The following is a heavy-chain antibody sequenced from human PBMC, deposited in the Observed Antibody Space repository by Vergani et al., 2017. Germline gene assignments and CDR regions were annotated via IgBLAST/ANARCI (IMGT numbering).Heavy chain of an antibody. CDR1: GGSFSGYY. Sequence: VQLQQWGAGLLKPSETLSLTCAVYGGSFSGYYWSWVRQAPGKGLEWVSVIYSGGSTYYADSVKGRFTISRDNSKNTLYLQMNSLRAEDTAVYYCARDRYYYDSRGGDYYYYYGMDVWGQGTTVTVSS. D-gene: IGHD3-22*01. V-gene: IGHV3-66*01. CDR2: IYSGGST. CDR3: ARDRYYYDSRGGDYYYYYGMDV. J-gene: IGHJ6*02.